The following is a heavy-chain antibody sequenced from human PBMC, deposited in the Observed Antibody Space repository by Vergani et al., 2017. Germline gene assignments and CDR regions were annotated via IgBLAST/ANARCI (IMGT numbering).Heavy chain of an antibody. D-gene: IGHD4-17*01. CDR2: IIPIFGTA. V-gene: IGHV1-69*12. CDR3: ARDRELGYGDTDAFDI. CDR1: GGTFSSYA. J-gene: IGHJ3*02. Sequence: QVQLVQSGAEVKKPGSSVKVSCKASGGTFSSYAISWVRQAPGQGLEWMGGIIPIFGTANYAQKFQGRVTITADESTSTAYMELSSLRSEDTAVYYCARDRELGYGDTDAFDIWGQGTMVTVSS.